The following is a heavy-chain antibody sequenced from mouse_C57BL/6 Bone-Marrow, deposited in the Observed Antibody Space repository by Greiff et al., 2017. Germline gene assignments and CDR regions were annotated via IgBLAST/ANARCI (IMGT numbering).Heavy chain of an antibody. Sequence: VQLKESGPGLVKPSQSLSLTCSVTGYSITSGYYWNWIRQFPGNKLEWMGYISYDGSNNYNPSLKNRISITRDTSKNQFFLKLNSVTTEDTATYYCARGYDGYPPFAYWGQGTLVTVSA. CDR3: ARGYDGYPPFAY. D-gene: IGHD2-3*01. CDR1: GYSITSGYY. CDR2: ISYDGSN. V-gene: IGHV3-6*01. J-gene: IGHJ3*01.